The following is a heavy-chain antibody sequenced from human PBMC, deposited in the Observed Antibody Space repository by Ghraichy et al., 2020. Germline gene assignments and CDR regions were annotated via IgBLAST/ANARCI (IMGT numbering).Heavy chain of an antibody. Sequence: GGSLRLSCTTSGFTFGDSTMSWFRQAPGKGLEWVGFIRSKAYGGTIEYAASLKGRFTISRDDSKSIAYLQMNSLKTEDTAVYYCSRGRFAYYNFWSGSRGFDIWGQGTMVTVSS. CDR2: IRSKAYGGTI. CDR3: SRGRFAYYNFWSGSRGFDI. J-gene: IGHJ3*02. V-gene: IGHV3-49*03. CDR1: GFTFGDST. D-gene: IGHD3-3*01.